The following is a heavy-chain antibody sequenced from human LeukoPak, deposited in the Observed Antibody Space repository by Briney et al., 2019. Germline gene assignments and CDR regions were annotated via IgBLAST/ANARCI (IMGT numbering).Heavy chain of an antibody. J-gene: IGHJ6*03. CDR3: ARGDPYYMDV. CDR1: GFTVSSNY. CDR2: IYSGGST. V-gene: IGHV3-53*03. Sequence: GGSLRLSCAASGFTVSSNYMNWVRQAPGKGLEWVSIIYSGGSTYYADSVRGRFTISRDNAKNSLYLQMNSLRAEDMALYYCARGDPYYMDVWGKGTTVTVSS.